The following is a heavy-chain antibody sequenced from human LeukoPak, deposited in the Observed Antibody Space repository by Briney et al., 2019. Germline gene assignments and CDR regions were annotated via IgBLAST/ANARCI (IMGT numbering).Heavy chain of an antibody. Sequence: ASVKVSCTASGYTFTRDHINWVRQATGQGLEWMGWMNPNSGNTGYAQKFQGRIIVSRNTSISTAYMELSSLTSEDTAIYYCARIVAARHRRLNYWGQGTLATVAS. CDR3: ARIVAARHRRLNY. CDR1: GYTFTRDH. V-gene: IGHV1-8*01. D-gene: IGHD6-6*01. J-gene: IGHJ4*02. CDR2: MNPNSGNT.